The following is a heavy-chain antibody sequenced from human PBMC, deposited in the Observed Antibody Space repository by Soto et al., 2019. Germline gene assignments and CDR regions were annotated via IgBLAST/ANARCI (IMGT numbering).Heavy chain of an antibody. D-gene: IGHD1-1*01. CDR1: GGSVSSGSYY. J-gene: IGHJ4*02. Sequence: QVQLQESGPGLVKPSETLSLTCTVSGGSVSSGSYYWSWIRQPPGKGLEWIGYIYYSGSTNYNPSRKRRATISVDTSKHQFSLKLSSVTAADTAVYYCARAIGTPAPFGYWGQGTLVTVSS. CDR3: ARAIGTPAPFGY. CDR2: IYYSGST. V-gene: IGHV4-61*01.